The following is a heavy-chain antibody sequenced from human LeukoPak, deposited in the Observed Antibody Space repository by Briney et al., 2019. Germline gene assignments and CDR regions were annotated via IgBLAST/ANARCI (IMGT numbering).Heavy chain of an antibody. CDR3: ATQGIVVVGDI. CDR1: GYTFTSYA. V-gene: IGHV1-69*04. CDR2: IIPILGIA. J-gene: IGHJ3*02. Sequence: SVKVSCKASGYTFTSYAISWVRQAPGQVLEWMGRIIPILGIANYAQKFQGRVTITADKSTSTAYMELSSLRSEDTAVYYCATQGIVVVGDIWGQGTMVTVSS. D-gene: IGHD3-22*01.